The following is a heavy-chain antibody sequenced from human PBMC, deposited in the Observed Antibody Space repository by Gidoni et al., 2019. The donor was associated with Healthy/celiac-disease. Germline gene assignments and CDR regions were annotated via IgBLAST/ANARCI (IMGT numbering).Heavy chain of an antibody. CDR3: ARDRPLLVQDYYYGMDV. J-gene: IGHJ6*02. D-gene: IGHD6-13*01. CDR2: ISAYNGNT. Sequence: QVQLVQSGAEVKKPGASVKVSCKASGYTFTSYGISWVRQAPGQGLEWMGWISAYNGNTNYAQKLQGRVTMTTDTSTSTAYMELRSLRSDDTAVYYCARDRPLLVQDYYYGMDVWGQGTTVTVSS. V-gene: IGHV1-18*04. CDR1: GYTFTSYG.